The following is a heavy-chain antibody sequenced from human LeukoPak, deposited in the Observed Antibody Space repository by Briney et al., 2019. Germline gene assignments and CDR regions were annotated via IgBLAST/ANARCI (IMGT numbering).Heavy chain of an antibody. CDR2: ISGSAGST. D-gene: IGHD2-2*01. CDR3: ARGLGYCTSTTCLLPFDY. V-gene: IGHV3-23*01. CDR1: GFTFSSYA. Sequence: GGSLRLSCAASGFTFSSYAMSWVRQAPGKGLEWVSAISGSAGSTYYADSVKGRFTVSRDNSKNTLYLQMNSLRAEDTAMYYCARGLGYCTSTTCLLPFDYWGQGTLVTVSS. J-gene: IGHJ4*02.